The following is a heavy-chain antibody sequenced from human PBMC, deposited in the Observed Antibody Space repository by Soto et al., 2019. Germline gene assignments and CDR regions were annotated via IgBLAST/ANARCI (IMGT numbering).Heavy chain of an antibody. V-gene: IGHV1-2*02. CDR2: ISPDTGGT. J-gene: IGHJ4*02. CDR3: ARDPIGGGAPYYIDN. CDR1: GYTFTGYY. D-gene: IGHD3-16*01. Sequence: GASVKVSCKASGYTFTGYYIYWVRQAPGQGLEWMGGISPDTGGTDYAQKFQGRITMTRDTPISTAYMELSGLRSDDTAVYYCARDPIGGGAPYYIDNWGQGTLVTVSS.